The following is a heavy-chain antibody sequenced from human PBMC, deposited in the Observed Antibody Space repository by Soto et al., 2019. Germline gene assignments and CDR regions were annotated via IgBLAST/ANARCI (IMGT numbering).Heavy chain of an antibody. CDR3: AREGEFLEWLTRHRPLYYYGMDV. CDR1: GGTFSSYA. Sequence: QVQLVQSGAEVKKPGSSVKVSCKASGGTFSSYAISWVRQAPGQGLEWMGGIIPIFGTANYAQKFQGRVTITADESTSTAYMELSSLRSEDTAVYYCAREGEFLEWLTRHRPLYYYGMDVWGQGTTVTVSS. CDR2: IIPIFGTA. J-gene: IGHJ6*02. D-gene: IGHD3-3*01. V-gene: IGHV1-69*01.